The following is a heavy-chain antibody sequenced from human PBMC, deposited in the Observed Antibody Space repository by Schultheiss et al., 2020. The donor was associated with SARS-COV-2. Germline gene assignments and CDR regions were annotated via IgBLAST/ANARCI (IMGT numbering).Heavy chain of an antibody. CDR2: INHSGST. CDR1: GFTFSSYA. D-gene: IGHD3-3*01. CDR3: ARRFSWRDPNYYYYGMDV. V-gene: IGHV4-34*01. Sequence: GSLRLSCAASGFTFSSYAMHWVRQAPGKGLEWIGEINHSGSTNYNPSLKSRVTISVDTSKNQFSLKLSSVTAADTAVYYCARRFSWRDPNYYYYGMDVWGQGTTVTVSS. J-gene: IGHJ6*02.